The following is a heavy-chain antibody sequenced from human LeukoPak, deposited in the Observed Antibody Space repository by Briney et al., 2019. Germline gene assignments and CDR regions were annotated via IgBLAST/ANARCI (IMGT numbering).Heavy chain of an antibody. D-gene: IGHD1-26*01. V-gene: IGHV3-21*01. J-gene: IGHJ6*03. Sequence: PGGSLRLSCAASGFTFSSYEMNWVRQAPGKGLEWVSAITTSSAYIYYADSVRGRFTISRDNAKNSLYLQMNSLRDDDTAVYYCARDPYSGNLGPTYYYYMDVWGKGTTVTVSS. CDR2: ITTSSAYI. CDR3: ARDPYSGNLGPTYYYYMDV. CDR1: GFTFSSYE.